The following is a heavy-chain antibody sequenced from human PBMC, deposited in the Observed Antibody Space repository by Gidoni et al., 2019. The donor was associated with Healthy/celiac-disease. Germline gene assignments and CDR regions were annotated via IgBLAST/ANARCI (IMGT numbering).Heavy chain of an antibody. CDR3: AKDLLSYYYDRSGIYFDY. CDR2: ISGSGGST. V-gene: IGHV3-23*01. Sequence: EVQLLESGGGLVQPGGSLRLSCAASGFTFSSYAMSWVRQAPGKGLEWVSAISGSGGSTYYADSVKGRFTISRDNSKNTLYLQMNSLRAEDTAVYYCAKDLLSYYYDRSGIYFDYWGQGTLVTVSS. CDR1: GFTFSSYA. D-gene: IGHD3-22*01. J-gene: IGHJ4*02.